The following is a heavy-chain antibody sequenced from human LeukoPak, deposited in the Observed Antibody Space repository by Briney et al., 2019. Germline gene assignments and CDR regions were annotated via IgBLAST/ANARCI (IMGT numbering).Heavy chain of an antibody. J-gene: IGHJ4*02. CDR1: GFTFSSYW. Sequence: GGSLRPSCAASGFTFSSYWMTWVPQAPGKGLEWVSNINGDGSIENYVHSVRGRFSIFRDNAKDALYLQMNSLRVDDTAIYYCARDPIVGDTGGGDYWGQGTLVTVSS. V-gene: IGHV3-7*01. CDR2: INGDGSIE. CDR3: ARDPIVGDTGGGDY. D-gene: IGHD1-26*01.